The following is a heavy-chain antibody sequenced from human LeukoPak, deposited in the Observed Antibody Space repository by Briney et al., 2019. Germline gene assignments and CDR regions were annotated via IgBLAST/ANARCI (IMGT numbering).Heavy chain of an antibody. CDR1: GFTFRSYA. V-gene: IGHV3-23*01. Sequence: GGSPTLSCAASGFTFRSYAMSWVRQVPGEGLEWVATVSGDASQTYDSDSLKGRFTISRNNSKNTVYLRMSSLRAEDTAIYYCAKALDGRGHWYERGADYWGQGTLVAVSS. J-gene: IGHJ4*02. CDR3: AKALDGRGHWYERGADY. D-gene: IGHD2-21*02. CDR2: VSGDASQT.